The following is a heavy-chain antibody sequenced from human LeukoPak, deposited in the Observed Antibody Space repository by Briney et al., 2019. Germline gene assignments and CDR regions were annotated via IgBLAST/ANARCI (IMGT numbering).Heavy chain of an antibody. Sequence: PSESLSLTCAVSGGSISSSSYYWGWIRQPPGKGLEWIGSIYYSGNTYYNPSLKSRVTISVDKSKSQCSLRLCSVTAADTAVYYCARHREDIVLVPFDYWGQGTLVTVPS. J-gene: IGHJ4*02. CDR2: IYYSGNT. D-gene: IGHD2-2*01. CDR3: ARHREDIVLVPFDY. CDR1: GGSISSSSYY. V-gene: IGHV4-39*01.